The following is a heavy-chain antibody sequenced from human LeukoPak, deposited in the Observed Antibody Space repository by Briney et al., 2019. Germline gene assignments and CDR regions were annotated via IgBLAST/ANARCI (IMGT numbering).Heavy chain of an antibody. CDR1: GYTFTSYG. V-gene: IGHV1-8*02. J-gene: IGHJ6*03. CDR3: ARGQGDILTGYPLPRPRNMDV. CDR2: MNPNTGNT. D-gene: IGHD3-9*01. Sequence: ASVKVSFKASGYTFTSYGISWVRQAPGQGLEWMGWMNPNTGNTAFAQKFLGRVTMTRDTSISTAYMELSSLRSEDTAVYYCARGQGDILTGYPLPRPRNMDVWGKGTTVTVSS.